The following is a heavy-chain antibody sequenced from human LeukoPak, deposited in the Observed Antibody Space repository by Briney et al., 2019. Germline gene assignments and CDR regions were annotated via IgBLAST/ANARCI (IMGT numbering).Heavy chain of an antibody. D-gene: IGHD1-26*01. CDR3: ARDLGGRSGY. CDR1: GFTFSTYW. J-gene: IGHJ4*02. CDR2: INTDGTTT. V-gene: IGHV3-74*01. Sequence: GGSLRLSCAVSGFTFSTYWMHWVRQAPGKGLVWVSRINTDGTTTTYADSVKGRFSISRDNAKNTLYLQMNSLRAEDTAVYYCARDLGGRSGYWGQGTLVTVSS.